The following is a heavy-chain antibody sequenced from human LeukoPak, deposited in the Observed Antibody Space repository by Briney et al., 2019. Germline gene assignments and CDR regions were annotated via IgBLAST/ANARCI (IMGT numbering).Heavy chain of an antibody. D-gene: IGHD4-17*01. CDR3: ASLWSPDYGVFDY. J-gene: IGHJ4*02. CDR2: IIPIFGTA. V-gene: IGHV1-69*13. CDR1: GGTFSSYA. Sequence: SVKVSCKASGGTFSSYAISWVRQAPGQGLEWMGGIIPIFGTANYAQEFQGRVTITADESTSTAYMELSSLRSEGTAVYYCASLWSPDYGVFDYWGQGTLVTVSS.